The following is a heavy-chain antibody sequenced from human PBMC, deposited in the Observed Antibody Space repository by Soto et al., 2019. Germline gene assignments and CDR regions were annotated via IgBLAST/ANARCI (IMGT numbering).Heavy chain of an antibody. D-gene: IGHD6-19*01. V-gene: IGHV1-18*01. CDR1: GYTFTSYG. Sequence: ASVKVSCKASGYTFTSYGISWVRQAPGQGLEWMGWISAYNGNTNYAQKLQGRVTMTTDTSTSTAYMELRSLRSDDTAVYYCARGKKGYSSGWYHFDYWGQGTLVTVSS. J-gene: IGHJ4*02. CDR3: ARGKKGYSSGWYHFDY. CDR2: ISAYNGNT.